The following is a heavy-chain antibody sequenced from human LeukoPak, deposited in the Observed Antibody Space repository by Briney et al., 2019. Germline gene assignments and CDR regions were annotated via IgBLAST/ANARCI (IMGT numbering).Heavy chain of an antibody. Sequence: SETLSLTCTVSGGSISSYYWSWIRQPPGKGLEWIGYIYYSGSTNYNPSLKSRVTISVDTSKNQFSLKLSSVTAADTAVYYCARGPHFAGITIFGVPPTSGYYFDYWGQGTLVTVSS. CDR1: GGSISSYY. V-gene: IGHV4-59*01. CDR2: IYYSGST. CDR3: ARGPHFAGITIFGVPPTSGYYFDY. J-gene: IGHJ4*02. D-gene: IGHD3-3*01.